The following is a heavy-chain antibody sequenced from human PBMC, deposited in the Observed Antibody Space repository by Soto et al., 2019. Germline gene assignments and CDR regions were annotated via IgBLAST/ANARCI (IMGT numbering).Heavy chain of an antibody. V-gene: IGHV3-33*01. CDR1: GFTFSSYG. CDR2: IWYDGSNK. CDR3: ARGGKYQLLGYNWFDP. J-gene: IGHJ5*02. D-gene: IGHD2-2*01. Sequence: QVQLVESGGGVVQPGRSLRLSCAASGFTFSSYGMHWVRQAPGKGLEWVAVIWYDGSNKYYADSVKGRFTISRDNSKNTLYLQMNSLRAEDTAVYYCARGGKYQLLGYNWFDPWGQGTLVTVSS.